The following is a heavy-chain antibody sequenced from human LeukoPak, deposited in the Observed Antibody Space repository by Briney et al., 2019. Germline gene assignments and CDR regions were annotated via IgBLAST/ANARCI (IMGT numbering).Heavy chain of an antibody. Sequence: EASVKVSCKASGYTFTGYYMHWVRQAPGQGLEWMGWINPNSGGTNYAQKFQGRVTMTRDTSISTAYMELSRLRSDDTAVYYCARGDWRWLQSGETDYWGQGTLVTVSS. CDR1: GYTFTGYY. D-gene: IGHD5-24*01. CDR2: INPNSGGT. J-gene: IGHJ4*02. CDR3: ARGDWRWLQSGETDY. V-gene: IGHV1-2*02.